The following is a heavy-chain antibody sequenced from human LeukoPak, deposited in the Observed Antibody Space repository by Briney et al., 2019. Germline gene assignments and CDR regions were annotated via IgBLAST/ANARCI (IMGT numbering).Heavy chain of an antibody. CDR1: GGSISSGDYY. Sequence: PSETLSLTCTVSGGSISSGDYYWSWIRQPPGKGLEWIGYIYYSGSTYYNPSLKSRVTISVDTSKNQFSLKLSSVTAADTAVYYCARALGYCSSTSCSLRAFDIWGQGTMVTVSS. V-gene: IGHV4-30-4*01. J-gene: IGHJ3*02. CDR3: ARALGYCSSTSCSLRAFDI. CDR2: IYYSGST. D-gene: IGHD2-2*01.